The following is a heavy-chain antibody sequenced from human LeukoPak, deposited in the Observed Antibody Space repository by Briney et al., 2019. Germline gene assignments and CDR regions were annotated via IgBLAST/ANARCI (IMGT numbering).Heavy chain of an antibody. V-gene: IGHV1-69*05. D-gene: IGHD5-12*01. Sequence: GSSAKVSCKASGGTFSSYAISWVRQAPRQGLEWMGRIITIFGTANYAQKFQGRVKITTDDSTSTAYMELSSLRSEYTAVYYCASDVATIIDYWGQGTLVTVSS. CDR1: GGTFSSYA. CDR3: ASDVATIIDY. J-gene: IGHJ4*02. CDR2: IITIFGTA.